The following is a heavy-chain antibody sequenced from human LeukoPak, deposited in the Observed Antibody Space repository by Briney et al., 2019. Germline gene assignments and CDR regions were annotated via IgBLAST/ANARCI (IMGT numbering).Heavy chain of an antibody. CDR1: GGSFSGYY. CDR3: ARPLSGSSSWHGDAFDI. D-gene: IGHD6-13*01. J-gene: IGHJ3*02. V-gene: IGHV4-34*01. CDR2: INHSGST. Sequence: SETLSLTCAVYGGSFSGYYWSWIRQPPGKGLEWIGEINHSGSTNYNPSLKSRVTISVDTSKNHFSLKLSSVTAADTAVYYCARPLSGSSSWHGDAFDIWGQGTMVTVSS.